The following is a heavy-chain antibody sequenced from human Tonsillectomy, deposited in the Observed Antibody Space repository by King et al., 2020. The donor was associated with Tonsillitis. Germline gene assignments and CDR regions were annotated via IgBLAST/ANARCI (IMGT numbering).Heavy chain of an antibody. CDR2: IYYSGST. J-gene: IGHJ5*02. Sequence: VQLQESGPGLVKPSQTLSLTCTVSGGSISSDDYYWSWIRQPPGKGLEWIGYIYYSGSTYYNPSLKSRVTISVDTSKNQFSLKLNSVTAADTAVYFCTSSGWRSWFDPWSQGTLVTVSS. CDR1: GGSISSDDYY. CDR3: TSSGWRSWFDP. V-gene: IGHV4-30-4*01. D-gene: IGHD6-19*01.